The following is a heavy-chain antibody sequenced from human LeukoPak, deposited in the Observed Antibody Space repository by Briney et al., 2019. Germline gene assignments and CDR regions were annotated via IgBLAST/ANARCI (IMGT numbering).Heavy chain of an antibody. CDR3: QAEASTVAGTVY. V-gene: IGHV3-74*01. CDR2: IKSDGSSP. D-gene: IGHD6-19*01. Sequence: PGGSLRLSCAASEFTFSSYWMHWVRQAPGRGLVWVSRIKSDGSSPDYADSVQGRFTISRDNAKNTLYLQMNSLRAEDTAVYYCQAEASTVAGTVYWGQGTLVTVSS. CDR1: EFTFSSYW. J-gene: IGHJ4*02.